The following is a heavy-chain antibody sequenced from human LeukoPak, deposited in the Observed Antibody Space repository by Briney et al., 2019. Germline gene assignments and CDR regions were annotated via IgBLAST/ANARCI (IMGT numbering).Heavy chain of an antibody. CDR1: GYTFTGYY. CDR3: VYCSGGSCFASNWFDP. D-gene: IGHD2-15*01. Sequence: ASVKVSCKASGYTFTGYYMHWVRQAPGQGLEWMGWINPNSGGTNYAQKFQGRVTMTRDTSISTAYMELSRLRSDDTAVYYCVYCSGGSCFASNWFDPWGQGTLVTVSS. CDR2: INPNSGGT. V-gene: IGHV1-2*02. J-gene: IGHJ5*02.